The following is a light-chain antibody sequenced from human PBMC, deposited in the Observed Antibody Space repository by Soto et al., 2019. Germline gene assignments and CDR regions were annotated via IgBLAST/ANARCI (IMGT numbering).Light chain of an antibody. CDR3: QHYNSYSEA. V-gene: IGKV1-5*03. CDR1: QTISGW. J-gene: IGKJ1*01. CDR2: KAS. Sequence: DIQMTQSPSTLSGSVGDRVTITCRASQTISGWLAWYQQKPGKASKLLIYKASTLKSGVPSRLSGSRYGTEYTLTISSLQPDDFATDYGQHYNSYSEAFGQGTKVDIK.